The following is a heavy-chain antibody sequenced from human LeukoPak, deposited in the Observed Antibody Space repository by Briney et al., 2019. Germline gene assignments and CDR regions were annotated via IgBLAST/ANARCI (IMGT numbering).Heavy chain of an antibody. CDR3: AKDGATSFYDSRGSEA. Sequence: PGGSLRLSCAASGFTFDDYAMHWVRQVPGKGLAWVSGINLHGGVIGYVDSVKGRSTIYRATSRHSLFLPMTDLRVEDTAFYFCAKDGATSFYDSRGSEAWGQGTLVIVSS. J-gene: IGHJ5*02. CDR2: INLHGGVI. CDR1: GFTFDDYA. V-gene: IGHV3-9*01. D-gene: IGHD3-22*01.